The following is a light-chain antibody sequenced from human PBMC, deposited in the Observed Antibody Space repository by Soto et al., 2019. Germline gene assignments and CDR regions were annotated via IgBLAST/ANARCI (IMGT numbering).Light chain of an antibody. Sequence: MTQSPSTLSVSPGERATLSCRASQSVSSNLAWYQQKPGQAPRLLIYGASTRATGIPARFSGSGSGTEFTLTISSLQSEDFAVYYCQQYNNWPPWTFGQGTKVDIK. J-gene: IGKJ1*01. CDR3: QQYNNWPPWT. V-gene: IGKV3-15*01. CDR2: GAS. CDR1: QSVSSN.